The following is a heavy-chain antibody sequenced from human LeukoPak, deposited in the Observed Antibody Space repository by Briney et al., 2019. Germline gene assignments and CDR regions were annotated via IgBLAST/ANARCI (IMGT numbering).Heavy chain of an antibody. CDR2: ITGSGDYT. Sequence: GGSLRLSCAASGFTFSGYVMTWVRQAPGKGLEWVSSITGSGDYTYYIDSVKGRFTISRDNSKNILYLQMNSLRGEDTALYYCAKDGLYYDGSAHVYYFDYWGQGTLVAVSS. D-gene: IGHD3-22*01. CDR1: GFTFSGYV. V-gene: IGHV3-23*01. CDR3: AKDGLYYDGSAHVYYFDY. J-gene: IGHJ4*02.